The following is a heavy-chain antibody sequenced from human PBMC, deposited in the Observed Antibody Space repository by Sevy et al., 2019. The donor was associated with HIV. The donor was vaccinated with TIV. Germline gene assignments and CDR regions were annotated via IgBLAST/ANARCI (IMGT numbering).Heavy chain of an antibody. Sequence: SQTLSLTCTVSGVSISPYYWTWVRQPPGKGLEWIGYIYYTGSSDHNSSLKSRVTTSVDTSKNQFSLRLTSVTAADTAIYYCARGGPIQHQLDYFDSLGQGTLVTVSS. CDR3: ARGGPIQHQLDYFDS. V-gene: IGHV4-59*01. D-gene: IGHD2-2*01. J-gene: IGHJ4*02. CDR2: IYYTGSS. CDR1: GVSISPYY.